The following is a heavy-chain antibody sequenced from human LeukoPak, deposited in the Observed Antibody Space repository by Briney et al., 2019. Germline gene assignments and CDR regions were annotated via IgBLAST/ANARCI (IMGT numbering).Heavy chain of an antibody. CDR1: GGSISSYY. J-gene: IGHJ4*02. Sequence: SETLSLTCTVSGGSISSYYWSWIRQPPGKGLEWIGYSYYSGSTNYNPSLKSRVTISVDTSKNQFSLKLSSVTAADTAVYYCARDLSSSGYYYGWGQGTLVTVSS. CDR3: ARDLSSSGYYYG. CDR2: SYYSGST. V-gene: IGHV4-59*01. D-gene: IGHD3-22*01.